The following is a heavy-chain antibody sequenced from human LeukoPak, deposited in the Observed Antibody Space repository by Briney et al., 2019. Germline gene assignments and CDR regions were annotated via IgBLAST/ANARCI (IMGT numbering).Heavy chain of an antibody. CDR1: EFTFSNYA. D-gene: IGHD4-11*01. J-gene: IGHJ4*02. CDR3: ARSGGLQKFDY. Sequence: GGSLRLSCAASEFTFSNYAVHWVRQAPGKGLRWVAVISYDGNTIHYADSVKGRFTISRDTSKNTLYLQMSSLRTEDTAVYYCARSGGLQKFDYWGQGTLVTVSS. V-gene: IGHV3-30-3*01. CDR2: ISYDGNTI.